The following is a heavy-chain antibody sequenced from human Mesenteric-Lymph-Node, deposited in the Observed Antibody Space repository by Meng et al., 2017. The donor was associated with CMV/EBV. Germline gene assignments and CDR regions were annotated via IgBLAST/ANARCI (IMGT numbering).Heavy chain of an antibody. D-gene: IGHD5-18*01. CDR3: AREDIQLFLGRLVGGMDV. CDR1: GFSLSSYW. V-gene: IGHV3-7*01. CDR2: IKQDGSEK. J-gene: IGHJ6*02. Sequence: GESLKISCAASGFSLSSYWMSWVRQAPGKGLEWVANIKQDGSEKYYVDSVKGRFTISRDNAKNSLYLQMNNLRAEDTAVYYCAREDIQLFLGRLVGGMDVWGQGTTVTVSS.